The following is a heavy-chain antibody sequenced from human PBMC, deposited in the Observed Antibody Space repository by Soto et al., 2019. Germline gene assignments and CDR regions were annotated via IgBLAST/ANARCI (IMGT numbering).Heavy chain of an antibody. CDR3: ARGWLATGGSLSYMDV. CDR1: GLTFSSYD. J-gene: IGHJ6*03. CDR2: IGTAGDT. V-gene: IGHV3-13*01. Sequence: PGGSLRLSCAASGLTFSSYDMHWVRKTTGKGLEWVSAIGTAGDTYYPGSVKGRFTISRENAKNSLYLQMNSLRAGDTALYYCARGWLATGGSLSYMDVWGKGTTVTVSS. D-gene: IGHD6-13*01.